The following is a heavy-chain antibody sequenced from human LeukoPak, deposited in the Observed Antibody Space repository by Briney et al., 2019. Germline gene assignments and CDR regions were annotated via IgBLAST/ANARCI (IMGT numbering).Heavy chain of an antibody. CDR3: AKLDDYYDSTGYPFNY. Sequence: GGSLSLSCAASGFTFNSYGMSWVRQAPGKGLEWVSTISANGISTYYADSVKGRFTISRDNSKNTLYLQMNSLRAEDPAVNYCAKLDDYYDSTGYPFNYWGQGTLVTVSS. CDR1: GFTFNSYG. V-gene: IGHV3-23*01. CDR2: ISANGIST. J-gene: IGHJ4*02. D-gene: IGHD3-22*01.